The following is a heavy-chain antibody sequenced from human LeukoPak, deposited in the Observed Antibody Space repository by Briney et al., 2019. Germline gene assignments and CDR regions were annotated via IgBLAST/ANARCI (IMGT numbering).Heavy chain of an antibody. CDR2: ISGSGGNT. CDR3: AKAPRIFGVVIDN. D-gene: IGHD3-3*01. J-gene: IGHJ4*02. CDR1: EFTFSNYV. V-gene: IGHV3-23*01. Sequence: GGSLRLSCAASEFTFSNYVMSWVRQAPGKGLEWVSAISGSGGNTYYADSLQGRFTISGDNSKNTLYQHMISLKAEDTAIYYCAKAPRIFGVVIDNWGQGILVAVSS.